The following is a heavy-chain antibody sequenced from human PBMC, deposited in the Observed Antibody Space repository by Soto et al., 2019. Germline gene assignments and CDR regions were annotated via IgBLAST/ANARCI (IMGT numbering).Heavy chain of an antibody. CDR2: ITHSGST. D-gene: IGHD2-21*02. J-gene: IGHJ6*02. CDR1: GGSLNDFY. Sequence: SESLSLTCAPYGGSLNDFYWSSIRQPPGKGREWSREITHSGSTNYNPSLLSRVTISVVTSKNQFSLKLSSVTAADTAVYYCARTAGGFYGMDVWGQGTTVTVSS. CDR3: ARTAGGFYGMDV. V-gene: IGHV4-34*01.